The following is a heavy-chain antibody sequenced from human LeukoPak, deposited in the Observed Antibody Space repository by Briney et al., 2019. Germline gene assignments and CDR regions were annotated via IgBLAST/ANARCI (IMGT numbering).Heavy chain of an antibody. Sequence: GASVKVSCKASGYTYTSYDINWVRHATGQGLEWRGWMKPNSGKTGYAQKFQGRLTMTRNTSISTAYMELRSLRPEDTAAYYSARVKWLVSKLFDYWGQGTLVTVSS. J-gene: IGHJ4*02. CDR3: ARVKWLVSKLFDY. V-gene: IGHV1-8*01. CDR1: GYTYTSYD. D-gene: IGHD6-19*01. CDR2: MKPNSGKT.